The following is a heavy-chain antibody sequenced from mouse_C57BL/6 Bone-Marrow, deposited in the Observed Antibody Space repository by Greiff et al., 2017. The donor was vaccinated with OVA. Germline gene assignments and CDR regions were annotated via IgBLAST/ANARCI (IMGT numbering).Heavy chain of an antibody. Sequence: QVQLQQSGAELVRPGASVTLSCKASGYTFTDYEMHWVKQTPVHGLEWIGAIDPETGGTAYNQKFKGKAILTADKSSSTAYMELRSLTSEDSAVYYCTELLRSSTGGYWGQGTTLTVSS. J-gene: IGHJ2*01. CDR1: GYTFTDYE. V-gene: IGHV1-15*01. CDR2: IDPETGGT. D-gene: IGHD1-1*01. CDR3: TELLRSSTGGY.